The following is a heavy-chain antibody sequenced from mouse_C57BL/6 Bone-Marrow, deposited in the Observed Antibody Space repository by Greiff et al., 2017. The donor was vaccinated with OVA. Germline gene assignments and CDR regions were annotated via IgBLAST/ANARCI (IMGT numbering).Heavy chain of an antibody. J-gene: IGHJ2*01. CDR2: IHPSDSDN. CDR3: AIGANFDY. V-gene: IGHV1-74*01. Sequence: VQLQQPGAELVKPGASVTVSCKASGYTFTSYWMHWVKQRPGQGLEWIGRIHPSDSDNNYNQKFKGKATLTVDKSSSTAYMQLSSLTSEDYAVYYCAIGANFDYWGQGTTLTVSS. CDR1: GYTFTSYW. D-gene: IGHD1-1*01.